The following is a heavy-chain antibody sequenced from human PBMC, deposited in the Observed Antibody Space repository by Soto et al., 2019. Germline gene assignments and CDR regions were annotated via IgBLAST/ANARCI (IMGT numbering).Heavy chain of an antibody. CDR2: IDASGNT. Sequence: SETLSLTCAVYGGSFSGHYWSGIRQPPGKGLEWIGRIDASGNTHYNPSLKSRVTMSVDTSKKQFSLKLTSVTAADAAVYYCERYSSNWFQTEGMDVWGQGTTVTVSS. D-gene: IGHD4-4*01. V-gene: IGHV4-59*10. CDR3: ERYSSNWFQTEGMDV. CDR1: GGSFSGHY. J-gene: IGHJ6*02.